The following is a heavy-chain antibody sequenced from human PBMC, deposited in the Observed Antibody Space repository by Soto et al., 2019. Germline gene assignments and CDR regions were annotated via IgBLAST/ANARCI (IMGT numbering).Heavy chain of an antibody. J-gene: IGHJ5*02. CDR1: GGSISSCY. D-gene: IGHD3-22*01. CDR2: IYYGGSI. V-gene: IGHV4-59*01. Sequence: PLETLSLTCSVSGGSISSCYWTWIRQPPGKGLEWIGYIYYGGSINYNPSLKSRVIISVDTAKNQFSLRLSSVSTADTAVYYCTGAYYDVSGYSLDPWGQGTSVTVSS. CDR3: TGAYYDVSGYSLDP.